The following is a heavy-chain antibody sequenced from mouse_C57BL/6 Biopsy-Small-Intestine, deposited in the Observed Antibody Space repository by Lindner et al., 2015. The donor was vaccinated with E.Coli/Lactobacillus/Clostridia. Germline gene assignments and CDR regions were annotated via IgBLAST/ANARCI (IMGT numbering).Heavy chain of an antibody. CDR2: IYPRSGNT. CDR3: ARGYDGYYAYFDV. CDR1: GYTFTSYG. Sequence: VQLQESGAELARPGASVKLSCKASGYTFTSYGISWVKQRTGQGLEWIGEIYPRSGNTYYNEKFKGKATLTADKSSSTAYMELRSLTSEDSAVYFCARGYDGYYAYFDVWGTGTTATVSS. D-gene: IGHD2-3*01. J-gene: IGHJ1*03. V-gene: IGHV1-81*01.